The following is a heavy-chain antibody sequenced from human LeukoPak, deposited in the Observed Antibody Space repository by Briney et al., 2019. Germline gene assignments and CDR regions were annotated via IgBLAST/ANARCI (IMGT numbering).Heavy chain of an antibody. D-gene: IGHD6-19*01. J-gene: IGHJ4*02. CDR2: ICYSGTTT. Sequence: VICYSGTTTSYAHSVKRRFTISSDNSHKKLYWQMNSLRAEERAVYYCAKGYSSGWPYYFDYWGQGTLVTVSS. V-gene: IGHV3-33*06. CDR3: AKGYSSGWPYYFDY.